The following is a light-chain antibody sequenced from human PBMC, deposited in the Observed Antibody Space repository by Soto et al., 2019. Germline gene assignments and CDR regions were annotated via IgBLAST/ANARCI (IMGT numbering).Light chain of an antibody. V-gene: IGLV2-14*01. CDR3: SSYTSSSTL. Sequence: QSALTQPASVSGSPGQSITISCTGTSSDVGGYNYVSWYQQHPGKAPKLMIYDVSNRPSGVSNRFSGSESGNTASLTISGLQAEDEADYYCSSYTSSSTLFGGGTQLTVL. CDR1: SSDVGGYNY. J-gene: IGLJ2*01. CDR2: DVS.